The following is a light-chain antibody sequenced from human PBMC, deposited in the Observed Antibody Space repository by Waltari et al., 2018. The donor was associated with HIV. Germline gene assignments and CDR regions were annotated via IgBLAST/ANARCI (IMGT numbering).Light chain of an antibody. CDR3: QQYYSMPNT. CDR1: QRVSNS. J-gene: IGKJ2*01. CDR2: GTS. V-gene: IGKV1-NL1*01. Sequence: DVHMTQSPPSLSASRGDRCTLTCRSSQRVSNSLAWYQRKPGKAPKPRAYGTSRLESGVPSRFSGSVSGTEYTRTISSLQPEDFASYYCQQYYSMPNTFGQGTKREIK.